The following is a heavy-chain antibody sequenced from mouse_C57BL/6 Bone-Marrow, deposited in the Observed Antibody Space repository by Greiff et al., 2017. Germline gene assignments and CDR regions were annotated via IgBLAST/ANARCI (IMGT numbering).Heavy chain of an antibody. V-gene: IGHV1-64*01. CDR1: GYTFTSYW. Sequence: QVQLQQPGAELVKPGASVKLSCKASGYTFTSYWMHWVKQRPGQGLEWIGMIHPNSGSTNYNEKFKSKATLTVDKSSSTAYMQLSSLTSEDSAVYYCARELQGSPYWYFDGWGTGTTVTVSS. CDR3: ARELQGSPYWYFDG. D-gene: IGHD1-1*01. CDR2: IHPNSGST. J-gene: IGHJ1*03.